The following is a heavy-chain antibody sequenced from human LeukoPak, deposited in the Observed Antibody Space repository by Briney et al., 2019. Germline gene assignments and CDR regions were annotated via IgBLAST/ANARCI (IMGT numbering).Heavy chain of an antibody. Sequence: GESLKISCKGSGYSFTSYWIGWVRQMPGKGLEWMGMIYPGDSDSRYSPSFQGQVTISADKSITTAYLQWSSLKASDTAMYYCARIPDLRWCDYWGQGTLVTVSS. V-gene: IGHV5-51*01. CDR3: ARIPDLRWCDY. J-gene: IGHJ4*02. CDR1: GYSFTSYW. CDR2: IYPGDSDS. D-gene: IGHD4-17*01.